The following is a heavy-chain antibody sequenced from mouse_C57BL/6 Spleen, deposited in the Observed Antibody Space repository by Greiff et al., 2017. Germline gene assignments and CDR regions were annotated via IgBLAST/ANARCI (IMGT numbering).Heavy chain of an antibody. CDR3: ARQIYYYGSSPFDY. CDR1: GFTFSSYG. J-gene: IGHJ2*01. V-gene: IGHV5-6*01. CDR2: ISSGGSYT. Sequence: EVKLMESGGDLVKPGGSLKLSCAASGFTFSSYGMSWVRQTPDKRLEWVATISSGGSYTYYPDSVKGRFTISRDNAKNTLYLQMSSLKSEDTAMYYCARQIYYYGSSPFDYWGQGTTLTVSS. D-gene: IGHD1-1*01.